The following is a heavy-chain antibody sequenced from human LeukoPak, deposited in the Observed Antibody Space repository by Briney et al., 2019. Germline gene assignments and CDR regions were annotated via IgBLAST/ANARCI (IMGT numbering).Heavy chain of an antibody. CDR3: AMTDRYAGRPFDY. Sequence: ASVKVSCKVSGYSLIEVAMHWVRQAPGKGLEWVGSFDPEDGEDGETHCAQKFQGRVTMTEDASTDTAYMELTSLSSEDTALYYCAMTDRYAGRPFDYWGQGTLVTVSS. V-gene: IGHV1-24*01. J-gene: IGHJ4*02. CDR2: FDPEDGEDGET. D-gene: IGHD3-9*01. CDR1: GYSLIEVA.